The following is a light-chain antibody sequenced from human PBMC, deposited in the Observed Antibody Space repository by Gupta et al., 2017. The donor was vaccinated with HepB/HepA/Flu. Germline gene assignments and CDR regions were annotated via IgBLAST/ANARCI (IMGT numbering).Light chain of an antibody. J-gene: IGKJ1*01. CDR1: ENILNY. CDR2: AAT. CDR3: QQTDGAALT. V-gene: IGKV1-39*01. Sequence: DIQMTQSPSSLSASVGDSLTITCRASENILNYLNWYQQKPGKAPKLLIYAATSLQSGVPSGCSGSGSGTDFTLTISSLESADFATYYCQQTDGAALTFGQGTKVEIK.